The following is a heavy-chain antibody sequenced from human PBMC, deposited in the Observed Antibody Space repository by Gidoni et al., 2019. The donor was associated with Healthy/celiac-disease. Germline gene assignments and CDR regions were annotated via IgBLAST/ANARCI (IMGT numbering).Heavy chain of an antibody. CDR3: TTDPTALIAVAGTSDY. J-gene: IGHJ4*02. CDR1: GSPFSTAW. V-gene: IGHV3-15*01. Sequence: EVQLVASGGGLVKPGGSLSLSCAASGSPFSTAWMSWVRQAPGKGLEWVGRIKSKTDGGTTDYAAPVKGRLTISRDDSKNTLYLQMNSLKTEDTAVYYCTTDPTALIAVAGTSDYWGQGTLVTVSS. D-gene: IGHD6-19*01. CDR2: IKSKTDGGTT.